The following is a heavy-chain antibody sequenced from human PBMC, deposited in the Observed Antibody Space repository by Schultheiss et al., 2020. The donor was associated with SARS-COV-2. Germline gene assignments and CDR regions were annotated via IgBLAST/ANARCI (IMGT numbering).Heavy chain of an antibody. J-gene: IGHJ6*02. CDR1: GGSFSGYY. CDR2: INHSGST. D-gene: IGHD5-24*01. Sequence: SQTLSLTCAVYGGSFSGYYWSWIRQPAGKGLEWIGEINHSGSTNYNPSLKSRVTISVDTSKNQFSLKLSSVTAADTAVYYCARDHYGDGYKPPRYYYGMDVWGQGTTVTVSS. CDR3: ARDHYGDGYKPPRYYYGMDV. V-gene: IGHV4-34*01.